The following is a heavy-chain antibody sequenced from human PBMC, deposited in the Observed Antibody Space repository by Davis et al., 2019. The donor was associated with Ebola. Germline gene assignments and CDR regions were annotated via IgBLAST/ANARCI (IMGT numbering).Heavy chain of an antibody. D-gene: IGHD6-19*01. CDR2: IHSYGST. J-gene: IGHJ4*02. CDR3: TRWNSGWFHDY. V-gene: IGHV3-66*03. Sequence: GESLKISCAVSGLTVSSNYMSWVRQAPGKGLEWVSVIHSYGSTYYADSVKGRFTISRDNSKNSLYLQMNSLRAEDTAVYYCTRWNSGWFHDYWGQGTLVTVSS. CDR1: GLTVSSNY.